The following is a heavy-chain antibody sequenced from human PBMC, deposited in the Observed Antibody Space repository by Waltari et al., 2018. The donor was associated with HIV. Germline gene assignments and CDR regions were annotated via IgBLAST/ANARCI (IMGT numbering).Heavy chain of an antibody. CDR2: ISSSSSTI. CDR3: ARASPNYGGDRGNYGMDV. Sequence: EVQLVESGGGLVQPGGSLRLSCAASGFTFSSYSMNWVRQAPGKGLEWVSYISSSSSTIYYADSVKGRFTISRDNAKNSLYLQMNSLRDEDTAVYYCARASPNYGGDRGNYGMDVWGQGTTVTVSS. D-gene: IGHD4-17*01. V-gene: IGHV3-48*02. CDR1: GFTFSSYS. J-gene: IGHJ6*02.